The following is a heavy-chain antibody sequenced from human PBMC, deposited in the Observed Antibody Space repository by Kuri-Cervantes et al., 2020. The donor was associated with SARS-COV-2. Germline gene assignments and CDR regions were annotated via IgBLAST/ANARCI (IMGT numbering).Heavy chain of an antibody. J-gene: IGHJ4*02. V-gene: IGHV4-4*02. D-gene: IGHD2-2*01. Sequence: GSLRLSCAASGFTVSSNYMSWVRQAPGKGLEWIGEIYHSGSTNYNPSLKSRVTISVDKSKNQFSLKLSSVTAADTAVYYCARSTGIVVVPAAIWDYFDYWGQGTLVTVSS. CDR1: GFTVSSNY. CDR3: ARSTGIVVVPAAIWDYFDY. CDR2: IYHSGST.